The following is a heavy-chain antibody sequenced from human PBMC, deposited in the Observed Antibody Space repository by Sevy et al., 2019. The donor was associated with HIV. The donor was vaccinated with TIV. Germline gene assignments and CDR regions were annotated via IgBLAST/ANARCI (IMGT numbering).Heavy chain of an antibody. V-gene: IGHV4-34*01. CDR1: GGSFSGYY. J-gene: IGHJ3*02. CDR2: INHSGST. D-gene: IGHD2-2*01. Sequence: SETLSLTCAVYGGSFSGYYWSWIRQPPGMGLEWIGEINHSGSTNYNPSLKSRVTISVDTSKNQFSLKLSSVTAADTAVYYCASHCGSTSCSHAFDIWGQWTMVTVSS. CDR3: ASHCGSTSCSHAFDI.